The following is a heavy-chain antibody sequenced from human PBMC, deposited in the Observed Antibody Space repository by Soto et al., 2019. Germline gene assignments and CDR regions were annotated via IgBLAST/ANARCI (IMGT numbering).Heavy chain of an antibody. CDR3: AMDGGFGELKY. CDR2: IIPVFGTT. D-gene: IGHD3-10*01. Sequence: QVQLVQSGAELKKPGSSVKVSCKASGDTFSGYPINWVRQAPGEGLEWMGRIIPVFGTTNDAQRFEGRVTFTADESTHTAYMELRGLLSEDTAVYYCAMDGGFGELKYWGPGTLVTVSS. V-gene: IGHV1-69*18. J-gene: IGHJ4*02. CDR1: GDTFSGYP.